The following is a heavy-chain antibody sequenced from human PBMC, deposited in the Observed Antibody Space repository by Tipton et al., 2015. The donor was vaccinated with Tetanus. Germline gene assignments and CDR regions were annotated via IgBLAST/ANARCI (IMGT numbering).Heavy chain of an antibody. V-gene: IGHV5-51*01. J-gene: IGHJ5*02. CDR2: IYPGDSDT. Sequence: QSGPEVKKSGESLKISCKTSGYFFDTHWIAWVRQMPGKGLEWMGIIYPGDSDTRYSPSFQGQVTMSVDRSTATAYLQWGSLKASDTAIYYCARHFGEMLYAPFRFDPWGQGTLVTVSS. CDR1: GYFFDTHW. D-gene: IGHD3-3*01. CDR3: ARHFGEMLYAPFRFDP.